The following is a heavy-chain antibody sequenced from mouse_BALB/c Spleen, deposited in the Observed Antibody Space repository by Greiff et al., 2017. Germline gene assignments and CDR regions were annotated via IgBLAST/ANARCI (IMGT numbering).Heavy chain of an antibody. Sequence: EVKLVESGGGLVQPGGSRKLSCAASGFTFSSFGMHWVRQAPEKGLEWVAYISSGSSTIYYADTVKGRFTISRDNPKNTLFLQMTSLRSEDTAMYYCARFRDGYYESYAMDYWGQGTSVTVSS. J-gene: IGHJ4*01. CDR2: ISSGSSTI. CDR1: GFTFSSFG. V-gene: IGHV5-17*02. CDR3: ARFRDGYYESYAMDY. D-gene: IGHD2-3*01.